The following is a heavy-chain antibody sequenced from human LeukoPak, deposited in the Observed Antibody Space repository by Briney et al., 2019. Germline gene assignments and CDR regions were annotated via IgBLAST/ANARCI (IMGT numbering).Heavy chain of an antibody. CDR2: MNPNRGDT. J-gene: IGHJ3*02. CDR3: ARGSSYCSSTSCYPHRGAFDI. Sequence: ASVKVSCKASGYTFTSYDIHWVRQATGQGLEWMGRMNPNRGDTDYAQKFQGRVTMTRDTSTSTVYMELSSLRSEDTAVYYCARGSSYCSSTSCYPHRGAFDIWGQGTMVTVSS. V-gene: IGHV1-8*01. D-gene: IGHD2-2*01. CDR1: GYTFTSYD.